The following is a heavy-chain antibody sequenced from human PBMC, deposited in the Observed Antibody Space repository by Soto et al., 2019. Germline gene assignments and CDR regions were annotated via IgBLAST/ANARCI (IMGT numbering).Heavy chain of an antibody. CDR1: GYIFVNYG. Sequence: QVQLVQSGDEVKKPGASVKVSCKASGYIFVNYGIAWVRQAPGQGLEWMGWISPYTGNTHSATKIQGRLTMTTDTATSTVYMAPGGLTSDDTAVYYCVMVDNYVTPTPQDVWGQGTTVTVSS. D-gene: IGHD3-16*01. CDR2: ISPYTGNT. V-gene: IGHV1-18*01. CDR3: VMVDNYVTPTPQDV. J-gene: IGHJ6*02.